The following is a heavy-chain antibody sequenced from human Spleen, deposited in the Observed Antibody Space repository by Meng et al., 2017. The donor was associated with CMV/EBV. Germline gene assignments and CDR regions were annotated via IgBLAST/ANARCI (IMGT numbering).Heavy chain of an antibody. CDR2: IYSGGST. Sequence: LVGVGGGVVRPWWSLRLFCAASGFTFSSNYMSWVRQAPGKGLEWVSVIYSGGSTYYADSVKGRFTISRDNSKNTLYLQMNSLRAEDTAVYYCARDRPDYGGGYFDYWGQGTLVTVSS. CDR3: ARDRPDYGGGYFDY. D-gene: IGHD4-23*01. CDR1: GFTFSSNY. V-gene: IGHV3-66*01. J-gene: IGHJ4*02.